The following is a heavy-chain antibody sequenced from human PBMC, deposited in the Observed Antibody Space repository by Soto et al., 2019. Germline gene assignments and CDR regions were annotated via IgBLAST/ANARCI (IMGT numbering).Heavy chain of an antibody. CDR3: AHRVLRTVFGLVTTTAIYFDF. CDR1: GFSLTTSGVG. Sequence: QITLNESGPTVVRPTETLTLTCRFSGFSLTTSGVGVGWIRQSPGKAPEWLALIYCDDDKRYSASLKSRITITQDTSKNQVVLTVSDLDPTDTATYYCAHRVLRTVFGLVTTTAIYFDFWGQGTPVAVSS. CDR2: IYCDDDK. V-gene: IGHV2-5*02. D-gene: IGHD3-3*01. J-gene: IGHJ4*02.